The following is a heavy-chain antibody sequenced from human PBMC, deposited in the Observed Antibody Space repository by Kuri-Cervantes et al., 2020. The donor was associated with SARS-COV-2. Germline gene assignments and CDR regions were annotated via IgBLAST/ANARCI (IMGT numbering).Heavy chain of an antibody. CDR1: GDTFSSYA. D-gene: IGHD7-27*01. CDR2: IIPIFGTA. Sequence: SVKVSCKASGDTFSSYAISWVRQAPGQGLEWMGGIIPIFGTANYAQKFQGRVTITTDESTSTAYMELSSLRSEDTAVYYCARVTGDLGVGAFDIWGQGTMVTVSS. J-gene: IGHJ3*02. CDR3: ARVTGDLGVGAFDI. V-gene: IGHV1-69*05.